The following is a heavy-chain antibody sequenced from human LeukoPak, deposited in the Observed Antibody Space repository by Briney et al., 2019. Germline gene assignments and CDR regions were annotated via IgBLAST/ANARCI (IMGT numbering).Heavy chain of an antibody. Sequence: SVKVSCKASGGTFSSYAISWVRQAPGQGLEWMGGIIPIFGTANYAQKFQGRVTITADKSTSTAYMELSSLRSEDTAVYYCAREGGSYGAAFDIWGQGTMVTVSS. V-gene: IGHV1-69*06. CDR3: AREGGSYGAAFDI. D-gene: IGHD1-26*01. CDR1: GGTFSSYA. CDR2: IIPIFGTA. J-gene: IGHJ3*02.